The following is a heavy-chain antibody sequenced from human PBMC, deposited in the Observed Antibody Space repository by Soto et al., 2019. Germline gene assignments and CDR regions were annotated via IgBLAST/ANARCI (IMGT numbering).Heavy chain of an antibody. J-gene: IGHJ5*02. CDR3: ARDLKEYCSDGKCNWFDP. V-gene: IGHV4-61*01. D-gene: IGHD2-15*01. Sequence: SETLSLTCTVSGGSVSSDSYYWSWIRQPPGKGLEWIGYIYYSGSTNYNTSLKSRVTISVDTSKNQFSLKLSSVTAADTAVYYCARDLKEYCSDGKCNWFDPWGQGTLVT. CDR2: IYYSGST. CDR1: GGSVSSDSYY.